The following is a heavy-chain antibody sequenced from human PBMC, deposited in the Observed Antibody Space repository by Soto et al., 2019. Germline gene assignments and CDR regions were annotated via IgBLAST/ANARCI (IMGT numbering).Heavy chain of an antibody. V-gene: IGHV3-53*04. CDR1: GIPVSSNY. D-gene: IGHD3-10*01. J-gene: IGHJ6*02. CDR2: LHSGGDT. Sequence: EVQLVESGGGLVQPGGSLRLSCVASGIPVSSNYMTWVRQAPGKGLEWASVLHSGGDTYYANSVKGRFTISRHDSTNTLYLQMNSLTPEDTAVYYCARDGPYYYASRMDVWGQGTTVTVSS. CDR3: ARDGPYYYASRMDV.